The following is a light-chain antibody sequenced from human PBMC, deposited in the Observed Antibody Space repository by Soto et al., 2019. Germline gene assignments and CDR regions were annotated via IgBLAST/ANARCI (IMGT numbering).Light chain of an antibody. CDR3: CSYAGSSTSVV. CDR2: EGT. CDR1: PSEVGTYNL. J-gene: IGLJ3*02. Sequence: QSALTQPASVSGSPGQSITISCTETPSEVGTYNLVSWYQQHPGTAPKLMIYEGTKRPSGVSNRFSGSKSGNTASLTISGLQAEDEADYYCCSYAGSSTSVVFGGGTKLTVL. V-gene: IGLV2-23*01.